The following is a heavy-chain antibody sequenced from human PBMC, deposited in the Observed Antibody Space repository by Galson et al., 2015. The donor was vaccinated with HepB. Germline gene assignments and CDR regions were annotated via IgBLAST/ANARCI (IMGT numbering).Heavy chain of an antibody. CDR1: GSTFSSYA. D-gene: IGHD6-19*01. CDR3: AKDMLSGILGGYSSGWSVDY. Sequence: SLRLSCAASGSTFSSYAMSWVRQAPGKGLEWVSAISGSGGSTYYADSVKGRFTISRDNSKNTLYLQMNSLRAEDTAVYYCAKDMLSGILGGYSSGWSVDYWGQGTLVTVSS. V-gene: IGHV3-23*01. J-gene: IGHJ4*02. CDR2: ISGSGGST.